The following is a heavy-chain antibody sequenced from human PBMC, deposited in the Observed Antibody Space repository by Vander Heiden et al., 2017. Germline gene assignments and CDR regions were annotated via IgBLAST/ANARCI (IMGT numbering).Heavy chain of an antibody. J-gene: IGHJ4*02. V-gene: IGHV3-30-3*01. CDR3: ARDLGFLDY. Sequence: QVQLVESGGGVVQPGRSMRLPCAASGFTFSSYAMHWVRQAPGKGLEWVAVISYDGSNKYYADSVKGRFTISRDNSKNTLYLQMNSLRAEDTAVYYCARDLGFLDYWGQGTLVTVSS. CDR2: ISYDGSNK. CDR1: GFTFSSYA.